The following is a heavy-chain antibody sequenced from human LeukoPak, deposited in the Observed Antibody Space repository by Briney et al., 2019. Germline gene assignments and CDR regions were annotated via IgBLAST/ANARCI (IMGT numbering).Heavy chain of an antibody. CDR2: INPNSGT. J-gene: IGHJ4*02. CDR3: AREEQHQRGRHFEY. D-gene: IGHD6-13*01. CDR1: GYTFSGYY. V-gene: IGHV1-2*02. Sequence: ASVKVSCKASGYTFSGYYIHWVRQGPGQGLEWMGWINPNSGTNYAQNFQGRVTMTRDTSISTAYMEQSRLRSDDTAVYYCAREEQHQRGRHFEYWGQGTLVTVSS.